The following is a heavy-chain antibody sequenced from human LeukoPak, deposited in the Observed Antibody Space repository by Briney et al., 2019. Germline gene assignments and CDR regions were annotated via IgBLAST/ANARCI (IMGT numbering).Heavy chain of an antibody. V-gene: IGHV5-51*01. CDR3: ARQIVRHAPIDY. D-gene: IGHD2/OR15-2a*01. CDR2: IYPGDSET. Sequence: GASVKVSCKTSGYSFTSYNLHWVRQMPGKGLEWMGIIYPGDSETRYSPSVQGQVTISVDKSINTAYLEWSSLKASDTAMYYCARQIVRHAPIDYWGQGTLVTVSS. CDR1: GYSFTSYN. J-gene: IGHJ4*02.